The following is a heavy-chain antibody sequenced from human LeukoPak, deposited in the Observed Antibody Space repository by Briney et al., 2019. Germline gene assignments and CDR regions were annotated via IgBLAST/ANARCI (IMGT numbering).Heavy chain of an antibody. D-gene: IGHD2-2*02. Sequence: SETLSLTCAVSGYSTSSGYYWGWIRQPPGKGLEWIGSIYHSGSTYYNPSLKSRVTISVDTSKNQFSLKLSSVTAADTAVYYCASIVVPAAIPKYYFDYWGQGTLVTVSS. CDR3: ASIVVPAAIPKYYFDY. V-gene: IGHV4-38-2*01. J-gene: IGHJ4*02. CDR2: IYHSGST. CDR1: GYSTSSGYY.